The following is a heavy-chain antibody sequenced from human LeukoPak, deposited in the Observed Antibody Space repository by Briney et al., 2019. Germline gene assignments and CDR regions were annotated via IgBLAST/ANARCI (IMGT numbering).Heavy chain of an antibody. CDR1: GFTFSSYA. V-gene: IGHV3-23*01. CDR2: ISGSGGST. CDR3: AKDEYQYYYDSSGANDAFDI. Sequence: GGSLRLSCAASGFTFSSYAMSWVRQAPGKALEWVSAISGSGGSTYYADSVKGRFTISRDNSRNTLYLQMNSLIAEDTAVYYCAKDEYQYYYDSSGANDAFDIWGQGTMVTVSS. D-gene: IGHD3-22*01. J-gene: IGHJ3*02.